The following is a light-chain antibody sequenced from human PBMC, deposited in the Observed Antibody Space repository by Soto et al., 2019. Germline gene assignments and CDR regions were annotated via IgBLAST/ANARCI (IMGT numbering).Light chain of an antibody. Sequence: EIVMTQSPATLSVSPGERATLSCRASESVSSNLAWYQQKPGQAPRLLIYGASTRATGIPARISGSGSGTEFTLTISSLQSEDFAVYYCQQYNKWRTFGQGTKVEDK. CDR2: GAS. J-gene: IGKJ1*01. CDR1: ESVSSN. V-gene: IGKV3-15*01. CDR3: QQYNKWRT.